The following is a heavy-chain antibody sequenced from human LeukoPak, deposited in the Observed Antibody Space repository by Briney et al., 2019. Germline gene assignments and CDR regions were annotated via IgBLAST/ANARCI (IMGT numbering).Heavy chain of an antibody. CDR2: INPNSGGT. V-gene: IGHV1-2*02. CDR1: GYTFTGYY. D-gene: IGHD1-26*01. Sequence: GASVKVSCKASGYTFTGYYMHWVRQAPGQGLAWMGWINPNSGGTNYAQKFQGRVTMTRDTSISTAYMELSGLRSDDTAVYYCARAGGGTLYYGMDVWGQGTTVTDSS. CDR3: ARAGGGTLYYGMDV. J-gene: IGHJ6*02.